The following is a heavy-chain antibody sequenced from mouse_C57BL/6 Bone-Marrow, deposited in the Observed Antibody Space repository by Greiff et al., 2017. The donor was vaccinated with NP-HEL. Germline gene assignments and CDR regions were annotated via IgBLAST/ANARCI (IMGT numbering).Heavy chain of an antibody. V-gene: IGHV14-4*01. Sequence: EVQLQQSGAELVRPGASVKLSCTASGFNIKDDYMHWVKQRPEQGLEWIGWIDPENGDTEYASKFQGKATITADTSSNTAYLQVSSLTSEDTAVYYCTTWREGFAYWGQGTLVTVSA. J-gene: IGHJ3*01. CDR1: GFNIKDDY. CDR2: IDPENGDT. CDR3: TTWREGFAY.